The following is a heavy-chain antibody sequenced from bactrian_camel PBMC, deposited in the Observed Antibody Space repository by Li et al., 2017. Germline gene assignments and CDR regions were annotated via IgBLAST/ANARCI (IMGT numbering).Heavy chain of an antibody. J-gene: IGHJ7*01. V-gene: IGHV3S40*01. CDR2: INSGRGAT. Sequence: VQLVESGGGLVQPGGSLRLSCAASGFFFSSYDMSWVRQAPGKGLEWVSAINSGRGATAYADSVKGRFTVSRDNPKNTAYLQMNSLKSEDTALYYCATGSWYRPDGMDYWGKGTQVTV. CDR1: GFFFSSYD. D-gene: IGHD6*01.